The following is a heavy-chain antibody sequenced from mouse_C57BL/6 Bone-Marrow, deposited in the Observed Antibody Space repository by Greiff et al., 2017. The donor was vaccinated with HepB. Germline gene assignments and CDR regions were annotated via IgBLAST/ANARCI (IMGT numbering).Heavy chain of an antibody. CDR3: ARGDYYGSSSGYFDY. V-gene: IGHV1-81*01. D-gene: IGHD1-1*01. CDR2: IYPRSGNT. CDR1: GYTFTSYG. Sequence: VQLQQSGAELARPGASVKLSCKASGYTFTSYGISWVKQRTGQGLEWIGEIYPRSGNTYYNEKFKGKATLTADKSSITAYMELRSLTSEDSAVYFCARGDYYGSSSGYFDYWGQGTTLTVSS. J-gene: IGHJ2*01.